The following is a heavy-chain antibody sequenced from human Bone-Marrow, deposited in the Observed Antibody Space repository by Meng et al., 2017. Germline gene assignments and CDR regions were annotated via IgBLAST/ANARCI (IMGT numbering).Heavy chain of an antibody. Sequence: QLPGSVPGLGTPAQSLSLTCSVSGGSINSAGYYWSWIRQHPGKGLEWIGYIYYTENTYYNPSLKSSMTISLDKSKNQFSLKLNSVTVADTAVYYCARGTRPLLFQHWGQGTLVTVSS. CDR2: IYYTENT. CDR1: GGSINSAGYY. D-gene: IGHD1-1*01. V-gene: IGHV4-31*01. J-gene: IGHJ1*01. CDR3: ARGTRPLLFQH.